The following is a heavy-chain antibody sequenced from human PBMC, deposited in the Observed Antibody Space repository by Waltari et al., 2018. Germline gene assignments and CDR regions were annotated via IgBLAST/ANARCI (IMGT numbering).Heavy chain of an antibody. CDR2: IKQDGSEK. Sequence: EEQLVESGGGLVQPGGSLRLSCAASGFPFSSYWMTWVRQAPGKGLEWVANIKQDGSEKYYIDSMKGRVIISRDNAKNSLYLQMNSLRAEDTAVYYCTRGLGWESDYWGQGTLVTVSS. D-gene: IGHD6-19*01. V-gene: IGHV3-7*01. CDR1: GFPFSSYW. CDR3: TRGLGWESDY. J-gene: IGHJ4*02.